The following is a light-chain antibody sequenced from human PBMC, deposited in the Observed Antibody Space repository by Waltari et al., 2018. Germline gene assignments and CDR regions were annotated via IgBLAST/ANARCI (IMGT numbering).Light chain of an antibody. CDR1: QTISTY. CDR2: VAS. CDR3: QQRFTWPPFT. J-gene: IGKJ4*01. Sequence: IVVTQSPAALSLSPGERATLSCRASQTISTYLAWYQQKPGQAPRLLIYVASKRAPAIPVRFSGSGYGTDFTLTINSLEPEDFAVYYCQQRFTWPPFTFGGGTKIEIK. V-gene: IGKV3-11*01.